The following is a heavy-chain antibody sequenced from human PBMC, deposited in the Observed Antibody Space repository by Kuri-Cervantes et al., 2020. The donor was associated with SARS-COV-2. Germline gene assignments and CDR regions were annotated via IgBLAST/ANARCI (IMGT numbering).Heavy chain of an antibody. CDR1: GFTFSSYS. Sequence: GESLKISCAASGFTFSSYSMNWVRQAPGKGLEWVAVISYDGSNKYYADSVKGRFTISRDNSKNTLYLQMNSLRVEDTAVYYCAKDCGGDCYLDYWGQGTLVTVSS. CDR2: ISYDGSNK. V-gene: IGHV3-30*18. J-gene: IGHJ4*02. CDR3: AKDCGGDCYLDY. D-gene: IGHD2-21*02.